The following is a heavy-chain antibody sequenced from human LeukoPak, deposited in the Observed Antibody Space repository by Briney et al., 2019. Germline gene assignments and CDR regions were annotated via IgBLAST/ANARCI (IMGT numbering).Heavy chain of an antibody. V-gene: IGHV3-23*01. J-gene: IGHJ4*02. CDR1: GFTFASYA. CDR2: ISGSGYNT. D-gene: IGHD2-8*01. CDR3: AKDNRAFCTSGVCSSFDY. Sequence: GGSLRLSCAASGFTFASYAMSWVRQAPGKGLEWVSPISGSGYNTYYADSVKGRFTISRDNSENTLYLQMSGLRAEDTAVYYCAKDNRAFCTSGVCSSFDYWGQGTLVTVSS.